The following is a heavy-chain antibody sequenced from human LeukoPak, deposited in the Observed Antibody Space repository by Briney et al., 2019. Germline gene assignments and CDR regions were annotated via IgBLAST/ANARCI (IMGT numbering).Heavy chain of an antibody. J-gene: IGHJ6*03. CDR2: ISYDGSNK. CDR1: GFTFSSYA. CDR3: ARWYDFWSGSTGGYYYMDV. D-gene: IGHD3-3*01. V-gene: IGHV3-30-3*01. Sequence: PGGSLRLSCAASGFTFSSYAMHWVRQAPGKGLEWVAVISYDGSNKYYADSVKGRFTISRDNSKNTLYLQMNSLRAEDTAVYYCARWYDFWSGSTGGYYYMDVWGKGTTVTVSS.